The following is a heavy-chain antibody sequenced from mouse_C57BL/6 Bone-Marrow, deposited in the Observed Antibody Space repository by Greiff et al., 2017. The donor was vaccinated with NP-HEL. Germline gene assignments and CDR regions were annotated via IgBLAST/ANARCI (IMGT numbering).Heavy chain of an antibody. Sequence: EVQLQESGPGMVKPSQSLSLTCTVTGYSITSGYDWHWIRNFPGNKLEWMGYKSYSSSNNYNPSLKSRISITHETSKNQFFLKFNSVTTEDTATYCCARGRNYYWFAYWGQGTLVTVSA. CDR2: KSYSSSN. V-gene: IGHV3-1*01. CDR1: GYSITSGYD. J-gene: IGHJ3*01. D-gene: IGHD2-1*01. CDR3: ARGRNYYWFAY.